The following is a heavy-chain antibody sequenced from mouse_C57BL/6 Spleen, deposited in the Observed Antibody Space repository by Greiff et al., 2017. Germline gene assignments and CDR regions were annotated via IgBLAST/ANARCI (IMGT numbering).Heavy chain of an antibody. D-gene: IGHD1-1*01. Sequence: QVQLKESGPGLVAPSQSLSITCTVSGFSLTSYGVHWVRQPPGKGLEWLVVIWSDGSTTYNSALKSRLSISKDNSKSQVFLKMNSLQTDDTAMYYCARNYDSSDYAMDYWGQGTSVTVSS. CDR2: IWSDGST. CDR3: ARNYDSSDYAMDY. J-gene: IGHJ4*01. V-gene: IGHV2-6*02. CDR1: GFSLTSYG.